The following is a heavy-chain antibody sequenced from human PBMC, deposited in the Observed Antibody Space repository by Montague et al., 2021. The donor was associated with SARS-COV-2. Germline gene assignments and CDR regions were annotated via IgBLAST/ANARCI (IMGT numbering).Heavy chain of an antibody. Sequence: SLRLSCAASGFTVSSNYMSWVRQAPGKGLEWVSVIYTDGSTYYGDSVKGRFTISRDNSKNTLYLQMNSLRSEDTAVYYCARDGQDYGDFLRYRGQGALVTVS. V-gene: IGHV3-53*01. J-gene: IGHJ4*02. CDR1: GFTVSSNY. CDR3: ARDGQDYGDFLRY. CDR2: IYTDGST. D-gene: IGHD4-17*01.